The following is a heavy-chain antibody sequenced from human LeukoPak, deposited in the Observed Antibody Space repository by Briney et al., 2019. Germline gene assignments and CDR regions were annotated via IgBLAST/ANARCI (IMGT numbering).Heavy chain of an antibody. D-gene: IGHD2-15*01. CDR3: ARALRVGRYSADY. V-gene: IGHV1-8*01. CDR1: GYTFTSYD. Sequence: GASVKVSCKASGYTFTSYDINWVRQAPGQGLEWMGWMNPNSGNTGSAQRFQGRVTMTRNASISTAYMELSSLRSEDTAVYYCARALRVGRYSADYWGQGTLVTVSS. CDR2: MNPNSGNT. J-gene: IGHJ4*02.